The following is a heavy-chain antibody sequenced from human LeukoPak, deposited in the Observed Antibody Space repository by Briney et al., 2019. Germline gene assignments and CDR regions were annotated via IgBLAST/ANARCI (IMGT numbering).Heavy chain of an antibody. V-gene: IGHV3-9*03. J-gene: IGHJ3*02. CDR1: GFTFDDYA. D-gene: IGHD3-22*01. Sequence: SGGSLRLSCAASGFTFDDYAMHWVRQAPGKGLEWVSGISWNSGSIGYADSVKGRFTISRDNAKNSLYLQMNSLRAEGMALYYCAKDASGYYQGDAFDIWGQGTMVTVSS. CDR2: ISWNSGSI. CDR3: AKDASGYYQGDAFDI.